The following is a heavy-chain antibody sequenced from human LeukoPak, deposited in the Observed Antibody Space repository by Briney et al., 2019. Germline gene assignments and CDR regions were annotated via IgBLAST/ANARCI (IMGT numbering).Heavy chain of an antibody. CDR1: GFTFSSYW. D-gene: IGHD5-24*01. CDR2: IKQDGSEK. Sequence: PGGSLRLSCAASGFTFSSYWMSWVRQAPGKGLEWVANIKQDGSEKYYVDSMKGRFTISRDSAKNSLYLQMNSLRAEDTAVYYCASGGGYNSLYYWGQGTLVTVSS. J-gene: IGHJ4*02. V-gene: IGHV3-7*01. CDR3: ASGGGYNSLYY.